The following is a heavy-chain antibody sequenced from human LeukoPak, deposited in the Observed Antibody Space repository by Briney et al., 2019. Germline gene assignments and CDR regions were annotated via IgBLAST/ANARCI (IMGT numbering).Heavy chain of an antibody. D-gene: IGHD1-26*01. Sequence: GESLKISCKGSGYTFTSYWVAWVRQMPGKGLEWMGIIYPGDSDTRYSPSFQGQVTISADKSISTAYLQWSSLKASDSAMYYCARTSGGSSRDSLDPWGQGTLVTVSP. CDR2: IYPGDSDT. J-gene: IGHJ5*02. CDR1: GYTFTSYW. CDR3: ARTSGGSSRDSLDP. V-gene: IGHV5-51*01.